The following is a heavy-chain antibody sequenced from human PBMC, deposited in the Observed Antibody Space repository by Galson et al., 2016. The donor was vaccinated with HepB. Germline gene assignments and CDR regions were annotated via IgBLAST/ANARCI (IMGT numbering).Heavy chain of an antibody. CDR3: ARYLSRYSSSWFLVPGRNYFDY. J-gene: IGHJ4*02. CDR2: INHSGIT. D-gene: IGHD6-13*01. V-gene: IGHV4-34*01. Sequence: IRQPPGMGLEWIGEINHSGITNYNPSLKSRVTISVDTSKNQFSLKLSSVTAADTALYYCARYLSRYSSSWFLVPGRNYFDYWGQGTLVTVSS.